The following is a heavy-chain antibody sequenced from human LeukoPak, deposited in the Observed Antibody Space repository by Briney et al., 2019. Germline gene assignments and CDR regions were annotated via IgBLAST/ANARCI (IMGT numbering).Heavy chain of an antibody. V-gene: IGHV3-30*03. CDR1: GFTFSSYG. D-gene: IGHD2-2*01. Sequence: HPGGSLRLSCAASGFTFSSYGMHWVRQAPGKGLEWVALISYDGSNEYYADSVRGRFTISRDNSKFTLYMQMNSLRAEDTAVYYCARVRAGYCTSTSCYTGMDVWGQGTTVTVSS. J-gene: IGHJ6*02. CDR2: ISYDGSNE. CDR3: ARVRAGYCTSTSCYTGMDV.